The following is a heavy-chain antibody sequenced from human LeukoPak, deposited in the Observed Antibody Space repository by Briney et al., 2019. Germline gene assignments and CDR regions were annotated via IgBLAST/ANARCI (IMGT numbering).Heavy chain of an antibody. Sequence: PSETLSLTCAVSGGSMSSTNWWSWVRQSPRKGLEWIGEIYHSGSANYNPSLKSRVTILVDKSKNQFSLKLRSVTAADTAVYYCAREVSWGPLDYWGQGTLVTVSS. J-gene: IGHJ4*01. CDR2: IYHSGSA. D-gene: IGHD3-16*01. CDR3: AREVSWGPLDY. CDR1: GGSMSSTNW. V-gene: IGHV4-4*02.